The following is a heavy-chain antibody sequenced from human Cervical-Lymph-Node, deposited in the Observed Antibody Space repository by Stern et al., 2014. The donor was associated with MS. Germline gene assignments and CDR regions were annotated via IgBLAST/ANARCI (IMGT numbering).Heavy chain of an antibody. J-gene: IGHJ4*02. CDR3: ARGRWSSTAIDYYLDY. CDR2: INAGNGNT. Sequence: VQLLESGAEVKKPGASVKVSCEASGYTFISYAVHWVRQAPGQRLEWMGWINAGNGNTKYSQNFQGRVTITRDTSASAAYMELSSLRSEDTAVYYCARGRWSSTAIDYYLDYWGQGTLVTVSS. V-gene: IGHV1-3*01. D-gene: IGHD5-24*01. CDR1: GYTFISYA.